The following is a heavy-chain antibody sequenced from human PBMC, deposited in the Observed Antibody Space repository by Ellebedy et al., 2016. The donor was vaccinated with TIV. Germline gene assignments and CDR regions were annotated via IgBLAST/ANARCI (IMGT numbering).Heavy chain of an antibody. CDR3: ARDSPVAGSGFDY. CDR1: GFTFSTYW. V-gene: IGHV3-74*01. D-gene: IGHD6-19*01. CDR2: INGDGSST. J-gene: IGHJ4*02. Sequence: GGSLRLSCAASGFTFSTYWMHWVRQVPGKGLVWVSRINGDGSSTSYADSVKGRFTISRDNAKNSLYLQMNSLRAEDTAVYYCARDSPVAGSGFDYWGQGTLVTVSS.